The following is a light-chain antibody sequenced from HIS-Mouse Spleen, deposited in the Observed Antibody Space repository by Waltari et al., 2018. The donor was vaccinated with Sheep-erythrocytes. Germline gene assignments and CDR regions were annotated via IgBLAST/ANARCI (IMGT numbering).Light chain of an antibody. CDR1: KLGDKY. Sequence: SYELTQPPSVSVSPGQTASITCSGDKLGDKYACWYQQKPGQSPVLVIYQDSKRPSGIPERFSCSHSGNTATLTLSGTQAMDEADYYCQAWDSSTAVFGGGTKLTVL. V-gene: IGLV3-1*01. CDR3: QAWDSSTAV. J-gene: IGLJ2*01. CDR2: QDS.